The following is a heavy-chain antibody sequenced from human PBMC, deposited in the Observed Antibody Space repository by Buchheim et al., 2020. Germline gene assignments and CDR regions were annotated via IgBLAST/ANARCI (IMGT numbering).Heavy chain of an antibody. Sequence: QVQLQESGPGLVKPSETLSLTCTVSGGSISSYYWSWIRQPPGKGLEWIGYIYYSGSTNYNPSLKSRVTISVDTSKNQFSLKLSSVTAADTAVYYCARGGGSYHLRLYFDYWGQGTL. CDR2: IYYSGST. CDR3: ARGGGSYHLRLYFDY. V-gene: IGHV4-59*01. CDR1: GGSISSYY. J-gene: IGHJ4*02. D-gene: IGHD1-26*01.